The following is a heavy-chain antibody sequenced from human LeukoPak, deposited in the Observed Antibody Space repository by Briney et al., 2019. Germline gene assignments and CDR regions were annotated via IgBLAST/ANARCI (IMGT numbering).Heavy chain of an antibody. CDR3: AGEVWVKYDFWSGYSDY. CDR2: IKQDGSDK. CDR1: GFTFSSYW. J-gene: IGHJ4*02. D-gene: IGHD3-3*01. V-gene: IGHV3-7*01. Sequence: GGSLRLSCVVSGFTFSSYWMSWVLQAPGKGLEWVANIKQDGSDKYYVDSVKGRFTISRDNAKNSLYLQMNSLRAEDTAVYYCAGEVWVKYDFWSGYSDYWGQGTPVTVSS.